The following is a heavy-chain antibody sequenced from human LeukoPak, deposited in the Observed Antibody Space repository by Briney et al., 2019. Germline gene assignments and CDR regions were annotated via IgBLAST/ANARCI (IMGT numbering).Heavy chain of an antibody. D-gene: IGHD5-24*01. V-gene: IGHV1-69*05. Sequence: GSSVKVSCKASGGTFSSYAISWVRQAPGQGLEWMGRIIPIFGTANYAQKFQGRVTITTDESTSTAYMELSSLRSKDTAVYYCARDSIRDGTNSGFDYWGQGTLVTVSS. J-gene: IGHJ4*02. CDR1: GGTFSSYA. CDR3: ARDSIRDGTNSGFDY. CDR2: IIPIFGTA.